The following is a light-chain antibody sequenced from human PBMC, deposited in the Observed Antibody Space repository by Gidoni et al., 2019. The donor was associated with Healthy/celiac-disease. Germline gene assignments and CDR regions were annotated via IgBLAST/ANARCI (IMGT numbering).Light chain of an antibody. V-gene: IGKV2-28*01. Sequence: DIVMTQSPLSPPVNPGEPASIFCRTSQSLLHSNVYNYLDWYLQKPGQSPQLLIYLGSNRASGVPYRFSGSGSGTDFTLKISRVEAEDVGVYYCMQALQTPLTFGGGTKVEIK. CDR3: MQALQTPLT. CDR1: QSLLHSNVYNY. J-gene: IGKJ4*01. CDR2: LGS.